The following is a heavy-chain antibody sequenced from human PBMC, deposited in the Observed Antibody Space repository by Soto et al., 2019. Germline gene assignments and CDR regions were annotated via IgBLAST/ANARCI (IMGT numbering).Heavy chain of an antibody. D-gene: IGHD3-9*01. Sequence: GSLRLSCAASGFTVSSNYMSWVRQAPGKGLEWVSVIYSGGGTYYADSVKGRFTISRDNSKNTLYLQMNSLRAEDTAVYYCARVWLRYLDWEPYGMDVWGQGTTVTVSS. J-gene: IGHJ6*02. CDR2: IYSGGGT. CDR3: ARVWLRYLDWEPYGMDV. V-gene: IGHV3-53*01. CDR1: GFTVSSNY.